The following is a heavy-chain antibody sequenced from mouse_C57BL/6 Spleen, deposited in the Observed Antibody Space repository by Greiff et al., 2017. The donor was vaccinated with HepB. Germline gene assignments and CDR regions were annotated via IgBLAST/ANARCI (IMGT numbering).Heavy chain of an antibody. CDR2: IDPSDSYT. J-gene: IGHJ3*01. CDR1: GYTFTTYW. V-gene: IGHV1-69*01. Sequence: QVQLQQPGAELVMPGASVKLSCKASGYTFTTYWIHWVKQRPGQGLEWIGEIDPSDSYTNYNQKFKCKSTLTVDKSSSTAYMQLSSLTSEDSAVYYCTRGLGRGFAYWGQGTLVTVSA. CDR3: TRGLGRGFAY. D-gene: IGHD4-1*01.